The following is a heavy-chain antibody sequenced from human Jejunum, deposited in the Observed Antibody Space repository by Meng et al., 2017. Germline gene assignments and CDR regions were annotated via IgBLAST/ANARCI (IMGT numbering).Heavy chain of an antibody. CDR1: GGSISSGVYY. D-gene: IGHD3-22*01. V-gene: IGHV4-39*07. CDR3: ARAFLYYDTSGSPYYFDY. Sequence: SETLSLTCTVSGGSISSGVYYWNWIRQPPGKGLEWIGNINYSGSTYYKASLKSRVTISVDTSKNQFSLKLSSVTAADTAVYYCARAFLYYDTSGSPYYFDYWGQGTLVTVSS. CDR2: INYSGST. J-gene: IGHJ4*02.